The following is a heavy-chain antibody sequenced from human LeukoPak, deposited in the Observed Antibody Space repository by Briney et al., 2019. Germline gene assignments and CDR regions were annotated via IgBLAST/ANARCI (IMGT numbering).Heavy chain of an antibody. J-gene: IGHJ4*02. Sequence: DSVKGRFTISRDNSKSTLYLQMDSLRAEDTAVYYCAKDPGSGSYYAYFDYWGQGTLVTVSS. D-gene: IGHD3-10*01. V-gene: IGHV3-30*02. CDR3: AKDPGSGSYYAYFDY.